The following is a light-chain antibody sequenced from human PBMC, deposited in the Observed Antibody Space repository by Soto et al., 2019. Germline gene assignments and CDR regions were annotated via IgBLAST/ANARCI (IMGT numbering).Light chain of an antibody. CDR3: LQYNFWRPYS. J-gene: IGKJ2*03. Sequence: ETVMTQSPATLSVSPGERATLSCRASQSVRSNLAWYQQKPGQPPRLLIYDASTRATGIPSRFSGSGSGTGFTLTISSLKSEDFAVYYCLQYNFWRPYSFGQGTKVDIK. CDR1: QSVRSN. V-gene: IGKV3-15*01. CDR2: DAS.